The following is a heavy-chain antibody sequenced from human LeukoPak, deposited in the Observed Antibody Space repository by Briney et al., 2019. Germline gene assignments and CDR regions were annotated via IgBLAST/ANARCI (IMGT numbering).Heavy chain of an antibody. CDR3: ARDGDYYDSSGYPHFDY. Sequence: GGSLRLSCAASGFTFSSYSMNWVRQAPGKGLEWVSYISSSSSTIYYADSVKGRFTISRDNAKNSLYLQMNSLRVEDTAVYYCARDGDYYDSSGYPHFDYWGQGTLVTVSS. J-gene: IGHJ4*02. CDR2: ISSSSSTI. D-gene: IGHD3-22*01. CDR1: GFTFSSYS. V-gene: IGHV3-48*01.